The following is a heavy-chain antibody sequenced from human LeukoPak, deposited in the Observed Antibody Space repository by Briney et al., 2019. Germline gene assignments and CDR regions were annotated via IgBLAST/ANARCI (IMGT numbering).Heavy chain of an antibody. Sequence: GGSLRLSCAASGFTVSSNYMSWVRQAPGKGLEWVSTISASAGSTYYADSVKCRFTISRDNSRNTLFLQMNSLRAEDTAVYYCAKAVLRFLEWSYFDCWGQGTLVTVSS. V-gene: IGHV3-23*01. CDR3: AKAVLRFLEWSYFDC. D-gene: IGHD3-3*01. CDR2: ISASAGST. CDR1: GFTVSSNY. J-gene: IGHJ4*02.